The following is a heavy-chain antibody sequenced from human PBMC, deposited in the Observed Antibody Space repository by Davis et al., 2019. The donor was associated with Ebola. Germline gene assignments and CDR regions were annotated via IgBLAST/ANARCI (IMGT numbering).Heavy chain of an antibody. CDR1: GGSISSHY. CDR2: INHSGST. D-gene: IGHD2-8*01. J-gene: IGHJ4*02. Sequence: SETLSLTCTVSGGSISSHYWSWIRQPPGKGLEWIGEINHSGSTNYNPSLKSRVTISVDTSKNQFSLKLSSVTAADTAVYYCARASAYIVLMVYAYFDYWGQGTLVTVSS. V-gene: IGHV4-34*01. CDR3: ARASAYIVLMVYAYFDY.